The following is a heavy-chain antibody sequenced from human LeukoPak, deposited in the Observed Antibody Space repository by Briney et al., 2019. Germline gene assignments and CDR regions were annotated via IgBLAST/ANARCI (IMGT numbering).Heavy chain of an antibody. V-gene: IGHV4-39*01. Sequence: PSETLSLTCTVSGGSISSSSYYWGWIRQPPGKGREWIGSIYYSGSTYYNPSLKSRVTISVDTSKNQFSLKLSSVTAADTAVYYCASPWDIVVVPASAGDAFDIWGQGTMVTVSS. J-gene: IGHJ3*02. CDR2: IYYSGST. CDR1: GGSISSSSYY. D-gene: IGHD2-2*01. CDR3: ASPWDIVVVPASAGDAFDI.